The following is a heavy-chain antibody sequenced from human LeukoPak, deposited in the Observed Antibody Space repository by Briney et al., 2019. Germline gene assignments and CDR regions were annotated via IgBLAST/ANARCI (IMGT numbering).Heavy chain of an antibody. CDR2: ISGSGGST. CDR1: GFTFSSYA. V-gene: IGHV3-23*01. CDR3: VKDTDRIVGATLYFDY. Sequence: PGGSLRLSCAASGFTFSSYAMSWVRQAPGKGLEWVSAISGSGGSTYYADSVKGRFTISRDNSKNTLYLQMNSLRAEDTAVYYCVKDTDRIVGATLYFDYWGQGTLVTVSS. D-gene: IGHD1-26*01. J-gene: IGHJ4*02.